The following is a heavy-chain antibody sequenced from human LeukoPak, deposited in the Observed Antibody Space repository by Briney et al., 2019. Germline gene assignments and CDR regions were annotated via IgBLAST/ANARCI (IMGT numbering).Heavy chain of an antibody. CDR1: GYTFTGYY. CDR2: INPNSGGT. D-gene: IGHD2-8*01. J-gene: IGHJ4*02. V-gene: IGHV1-2*02. Sequence: ASVKVSCKASGYTFTGYYMHWVRQAPGQGLEWMGWINPNSGGTNYAQKFQGRVTMTRDTSISTAYMELSRLRSDDTAVYYCARGGIVLMVYAIPEGLDYWGQGTLVTVSS. CDR3: ARGGIVLMVYAIPEGLDY.